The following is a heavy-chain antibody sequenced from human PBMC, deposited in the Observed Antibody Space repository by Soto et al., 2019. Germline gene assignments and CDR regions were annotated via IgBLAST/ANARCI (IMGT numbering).Heavy chain of an antibody. V-gene: IGHV3-74*01. CDR3: ASFEGIGPVPGGEVDV. J-gene: IGHJ6*04. CDR2: ISPDGSST. CDR1: GFTFSSHW. D-gene: IGHD2-2*01. Sequence: EVQLVESGGGLVQPGGSLRLSCAASGFTFSSHWMHWVRQAPGRGLVWLSRISPDGSSTSYADHVKGRFTISRDNAKNTLYLKMNNLRAEDTALYYCASFEGIGPVPGGEVDVWGEGTTVTVSS.